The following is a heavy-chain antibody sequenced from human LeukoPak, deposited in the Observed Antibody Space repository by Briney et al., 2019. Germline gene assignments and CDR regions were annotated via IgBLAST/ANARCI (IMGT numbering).Heavy chain of an antibody. Sequence: NPSETLSLTCTVSGGSISSSSYYWGWIRQPPGKGLEWIGSIYYSGSTYYNPSLKSRVTISVETSKNQFSLKLSSVTAADTAVYYCARVTGYMIEDYFDYWGQGTLVTVSS. D-gene: IGHD3-22*01. CDR3: ARVTGYMIEDYFDY. CDR2: IYYSGST. J-gene: IGHJ4*02. CDR1: GGSISSSSYY. V-gene: IGHV4-39*07.